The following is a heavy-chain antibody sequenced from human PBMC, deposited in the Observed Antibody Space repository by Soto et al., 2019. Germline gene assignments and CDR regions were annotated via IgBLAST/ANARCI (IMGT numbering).Heavy chain of an antibody. D-gene: IGHD1-7*01. CDR1: GFTFSSYS. CDR3: AREGYNWNYKGDY. Sequence: EVQLVESGGGLVKPGGFLRLSCAASGFTFSSYSMNWVRQAPGKGLEWVSSISSSSSYIYYADSVKGRFTISRDNAKNSLYLQMNSLRAEDTAVYYCAREGYNWNYKGDYWGQGTLVTVSS. V-gene: IGHV3-21*01. J-gene: IGHJ4*02. CDR2: ISSSSSYI.